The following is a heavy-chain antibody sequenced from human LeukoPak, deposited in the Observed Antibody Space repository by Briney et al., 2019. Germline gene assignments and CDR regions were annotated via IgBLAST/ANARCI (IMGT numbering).Heavy chain of an antibody. CDR2: ISWNSHSI. CDR3: AKGEAGYSSSSAAFDI. CDR1: GFTFDDYA. J-gene: IGHJ3*02. D-gene: IGHD6-6*01. Sequence: GGSLRLSCAASGFTFDDYAMHWVRQAPGKGLEWISGISWNSHSIGYADSVKGRFTISRDNAKNSLYLQMNSLRAEDTALYYCAKGEAGYSSSSAAFDIWGQGTMVTVSS. V-gene: IGHV3-9*01.